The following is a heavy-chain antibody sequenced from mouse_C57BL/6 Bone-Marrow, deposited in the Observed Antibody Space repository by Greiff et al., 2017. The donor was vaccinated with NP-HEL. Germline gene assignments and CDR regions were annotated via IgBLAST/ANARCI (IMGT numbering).Heavy chain of an antibody. J-gene: IGHJ3*01. V-gene: IGHV1-62-2*01. D-gene: IGHD1-1*02. CDR1: GYTFTEYT. Sequence: VQLQQSGAELVKPGASVKLSCKASGYTFTEYTIHWVKQRSGQGLEWIGWFYPGSGSIKYNEKFKDKATLTADKSSSTVYMELSRLTSEDSAGYICVRHAPPYIYGRERCAYWGQGTLVTVSA. CDR3: VRHAPPYIYGRERCAY. CDR2: FYPGSGSI.